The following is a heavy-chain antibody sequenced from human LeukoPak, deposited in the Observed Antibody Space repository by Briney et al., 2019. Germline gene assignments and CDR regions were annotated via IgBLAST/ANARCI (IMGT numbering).Heavy chain of an antibody. D-gene: IGHD3-3*01. Sequence: GGSLRLSCTASGFTFGDYAMSWFRQAPGKGQERVGFIRSKAYGGTTEYAASVKGRFTISRDDSKSIAYLQMNSLKTEDTAVYYCTREWTYYDFWSGDPSRDYYYYMDVWGKGTTVTVSS. J-gene: IGHJ6*03. V-gene: IGHV3-49*03. CDR2: IRSKAYGGTT. CDR3: TREWTYYDFWSGDPSRDYYYYMDV. CDR1: GFTFGDYA.